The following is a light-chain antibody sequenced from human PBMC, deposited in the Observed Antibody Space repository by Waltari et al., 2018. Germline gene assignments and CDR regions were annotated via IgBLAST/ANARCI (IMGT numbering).Light chain of an antibody. CDR1: QKVFYNSNDKNY. Sequence: DIVLTQSPDSLAVSLGERATINCKSSQKVFYNSNDKNYLVWYQQKSGQPPKLLIYWASTRESGVPDRFSGSGSGTEFTLTISNLQAEDVAVYYCKQSITTPPTFGQGTKLGIK. CDR3: KQSITTPPT. CDR2: WAS. V-gene: IGKV4-1*01. J-gene: IGKJ2*01.